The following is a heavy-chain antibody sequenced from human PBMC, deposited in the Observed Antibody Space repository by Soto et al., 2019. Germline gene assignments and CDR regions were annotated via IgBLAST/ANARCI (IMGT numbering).Heavy chain of an antibody. CDR3: ARDTIVATIKGPTSTDGMDV. CDR1: GFTVSSNY. CDR2: IYSGGST. J-gene: IGHJ6*02. D-gene: IGHD5-12*01. V-gene: IGHV3-66*01. Sequence: PGGSLRLSCAASGFTVSSNYMSWVRQAPGKGLEWVSVIYSGGSTYYADSVKGRFTISRDNSKNTLYLQMNSLRAEDMAVYYCARDTIVATIKGPTSTDGMDVWGQGTTVTVSS.